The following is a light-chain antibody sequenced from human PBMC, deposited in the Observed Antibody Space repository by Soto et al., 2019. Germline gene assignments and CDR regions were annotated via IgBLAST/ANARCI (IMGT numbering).Light chain of an antibody. CDR1: QSVSSY. CDR2: DAS. V-gene: IGKV3-11*01. J-gene: IGKJ5*01. Sequence: EIVFTQSPATLSLSPGERTTRSCRPIQSVSSYLAWYQQKPGQAPRLLIYDASNRATGIPARFSGSGSGTDFTLTISSLEPEDFAVYYCQQRSNWPPSITFGQGTRLEI. CDR3: QQRSNWPPSIT.